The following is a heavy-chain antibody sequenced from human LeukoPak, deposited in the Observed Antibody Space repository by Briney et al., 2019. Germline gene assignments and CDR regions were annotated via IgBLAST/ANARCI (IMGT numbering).Heavy chain of an antibody. Sequence: HPGGSLRLSCAASGFTFSSYSMNWVRQAPGKGLEWVSYISSSGSTIYYADSVKGRFTISRDNAKNSLYLQMNSLRAEDTAVYYCARGHWELLHYYYGMDVWGQGTTVTVSS. V-gene: IGHV3-48*04. D-gene: IGHD1-26*01. CDR3: ARGHWELLHYYYGMDV. CDR2: ISSSGSTI. CDR1: GFTFSSYS. J-gene: IGHJ6*02.